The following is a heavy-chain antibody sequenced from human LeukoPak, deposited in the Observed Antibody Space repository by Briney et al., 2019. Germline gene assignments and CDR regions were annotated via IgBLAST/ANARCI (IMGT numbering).Heavy chain of an antibody. D-gene: IGHD6-19*01. CDR1: GFIFSSNA. V-gene: IGHV3-64D*06. CDR2: ISSNGGTT. Sequence: VGSLRLSCSASGFIFSSNAMGWVRQAPRKGLEYVSSISSNGGTTYYTDSVKDRFTIARDNSKNTLYLQMSSLRAEATAVYYCVRASYSSGWYGDCWGQGTLVTVSS. CDR3: VRASYSSGWYGDC. J-gene: IGHJ4*02.